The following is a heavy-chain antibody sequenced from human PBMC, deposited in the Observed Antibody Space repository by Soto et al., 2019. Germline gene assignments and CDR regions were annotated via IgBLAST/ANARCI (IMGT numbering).Heavy chain of an antibody. V-gene: IGHV1-8*01. CDR3: ARGSIDYGSGSPADFDY. D-gene: IGHD3-10*01. J-gene: IGHJ4*02. CDR1: GYTFTSYD. CDR2: MNPNSGNT. Sequence: QVQLVQSGAEVKKPGASVKVSCKASGYTFTSYDINWVRQATGRGLEWMGWMNPNSGNTGYAQKFQGRVTMTRNTSISTAYMELSSLRSEDTAVYYCARGSIDYGSGSPADFDYWGQGTLVTVSS.